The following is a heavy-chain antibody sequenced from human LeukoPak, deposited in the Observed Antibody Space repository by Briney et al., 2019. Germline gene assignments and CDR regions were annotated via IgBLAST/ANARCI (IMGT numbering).Heavy chain of an antibody. Sequence: GGSLRLSCAASGFTFSDYYMGWIRQAPGKGLECISYISSSSNYTNYADSVKGRFTISRDNAKNSLYLQMNSLRAEDTAVYYCARDRYCSGGTCYSAAWFDPWGQGTLVTVSS. J-gene: IGHJ5*02. V-gene: IGHV3-11*06. CDR1: GFTFSDYY. CDR3: ARDRYCSGGTCYSAAWFDP. D-gene: IGHD2-15*01. CDR2: ISSSSNYT.